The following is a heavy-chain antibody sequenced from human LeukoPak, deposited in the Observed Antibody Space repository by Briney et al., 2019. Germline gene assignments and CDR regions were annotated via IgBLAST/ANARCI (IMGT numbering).Heavy chain of an antibody. V-gene: IGHV5-51*01. CDR3: ARHGGGYCSGGSCYPKDY. CDR2: IYPADSDT. CDR1: GYTFTSYW. D-gene: IGHD2-15*01. Sequence: GESLKISCKGFGYTFTSYWIGWVRQMPGKGLEWMGIIYPADSDTRYSPSFQGQVTISADKSISTAYLQWSSLKASDTAMYYCARHGGGYCSGGSCYPKDYWGQGTLVTVSS. J-gene: IGHJ4*02.